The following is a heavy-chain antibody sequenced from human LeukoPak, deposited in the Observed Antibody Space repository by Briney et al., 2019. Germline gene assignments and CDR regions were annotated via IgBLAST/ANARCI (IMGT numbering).Heavy chain of an antibody. CDR2: INPNSGGT. J-gene: IGHJ4*02. V-gene: IGHV1-2*02. CDR1: GYTFTGYY. D-gene: IGHD3-9*01. Sequence: ASVKVSCKTSGYTFTGYYLFWVRQAPGQGLEWMGWINPNSGGTDYAQKFQGRVTMTRDTSIRTAYMELSRLTSDDTAVYYCVRLYDWGRLDYWGQGTLVTVSS. CDR3: VRLYDWGRLDY.